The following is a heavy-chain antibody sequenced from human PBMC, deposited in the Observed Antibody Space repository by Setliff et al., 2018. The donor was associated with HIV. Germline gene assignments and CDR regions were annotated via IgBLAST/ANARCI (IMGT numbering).Heavy chain of an antibody. D-gene: IGHD1-26*01. J-gene: IGHJ4*02. CDR3: ASYSGSYYFILHY. CDR1: GDTFSSYA. V-gene: IGHV1-69*10. CDR2: IIPVLGLS. Sequence: ASVKVSCKASGDTFSSYAISWVRQAPGQGLEWMGGIIPVLGLSYYAQNFQGRVTITADESTSTAYMELSSLSSEDTAVYYCASYSGSYYFILHYWGQGTLVTVSS.